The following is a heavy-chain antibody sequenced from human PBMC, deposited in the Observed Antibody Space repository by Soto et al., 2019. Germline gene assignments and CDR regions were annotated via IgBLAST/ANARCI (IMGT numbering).Heavy chain of an antibody. Sequence: ASVKVSCKASGYTFTGYYMHWVRQAPGQGLEWMGWINPNSGGTNYAQKFQGRVTMTRDTSISTAYMELSRLRSDDTAVHYCARYMGSSWYDYYYYYGMDVWGQGTTVTVSS. V-gene: IGHV1-2*02. D-gene: IGHD6-13*01. CDR1: GYTFTGYY. CDR3: ARYMGSSWYDYYYYYGMDV. J-gene: IGHJ6*02. CDR2: INPNSGGT.